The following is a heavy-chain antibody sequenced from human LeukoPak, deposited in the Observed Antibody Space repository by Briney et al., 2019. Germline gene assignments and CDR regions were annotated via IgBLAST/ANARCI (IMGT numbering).Heavy chain of an antibody. Sequence: SETLSLTCTVSGGSISSYYWSWIRQPPGKALEWIGYIFYSGSTNYNPSLKSRVTMSVDTSKNQFSLKLSSVTAADTAVYYCARHAGYCSSTSCQSDAFDIWGQGTMVTVSS. CDR3: ARHAGYCSSTSCQSDAFDI. D-gene: IGHD2-2*01. CDR1: GGSISSYY. CDR2: IFYSGST. V-gene: IGHV4-59*08. J-gene: IGHJ3*02.